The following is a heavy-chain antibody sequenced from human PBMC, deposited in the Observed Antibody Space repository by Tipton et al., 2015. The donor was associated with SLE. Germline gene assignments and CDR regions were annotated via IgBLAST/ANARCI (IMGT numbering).Heavy chain of an antibody. CDR1: GFTFSSYA. Sequence: PLRLFCAASGFTFSSYAMHWVRQAPGKGLEWVAVISYDGSNKYYADSVKGRFTISRDNSKNTLYLQMNSLRAEDTAVYYCARRGGGWDYWYFDLWGRGTLVTVSS. CDR3: ARRGGGWDYWYFDL. V-gene: IGHV3-30-3*01. CDR2: ISYDGSNK. J-gene: IGHJ2*01. D-gene: IGHD6-19*01.